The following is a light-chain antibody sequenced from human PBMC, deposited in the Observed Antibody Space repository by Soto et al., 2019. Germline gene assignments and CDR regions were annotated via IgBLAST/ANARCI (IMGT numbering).Light chain of an antibody. CDR3: QQRSNWPPMYT. Sequence: DIVLTQSPATLSFSPGERATLSSRASQRGSSYLAWYQQKPGQAPRLLIYDASNRATGIPARFSGSGSGTDFPLTIRSLEPEYFAVYYCQQRSNWPPMYTFGHGTKLEIK. CDR1: QRGSSY. CDR2: DAS. J-gene: IGKJ2*01. V-gene: IGKV3-11*01.